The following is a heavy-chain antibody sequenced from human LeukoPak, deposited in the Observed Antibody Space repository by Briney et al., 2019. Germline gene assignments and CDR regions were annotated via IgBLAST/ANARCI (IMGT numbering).Heavy chain of an antibody. J-gene: IGHJ4*02. D-gene: IGHD3-22*01. Sequence: PSETLSLTCTVSGGSISSYYWSWIRQPPGKGLEWIGYIFYSGSTNYNPSLKSRVTISVDTSKNQFSLKLSSVTAADTAVYYCARSYYDSSGYYPIIDYWGQGTLVTVSS. CDR2: IFYSGST. CDR1: GGSISSYY. V-gene: IGHV4-59*01. CDR3: ARSYYDSSGYYPIIDY.